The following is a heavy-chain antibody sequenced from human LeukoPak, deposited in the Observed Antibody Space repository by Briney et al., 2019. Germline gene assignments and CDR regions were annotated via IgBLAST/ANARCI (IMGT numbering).Heavy chain of an antibody. V-gene: IGHV3-21*01. J-gene: IGHJ4*02. Sequence: PGGSLRLSCAASGFTFSTYSMNRVRQAPGKGLEWVSSISSSINYIYYADSVKGRFTISRDNAKNSLYLQMNSLRAEDTAVYYCARDLGIAARPTFDYWGQGTLVTVSS. CDR2: ISSSINYI. D-gene: IGHD6-6*01. CDR3: ARDLGIAARPTFDY. CDR1: GFTFSTYS.